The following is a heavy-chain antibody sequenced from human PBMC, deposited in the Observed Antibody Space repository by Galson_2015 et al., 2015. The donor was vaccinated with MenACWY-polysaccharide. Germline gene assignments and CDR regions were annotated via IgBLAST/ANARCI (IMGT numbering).Heavy chain of an antibody. CDR2: LTADGGAT. D-gene: IGHD2-2*01. V-gene: IGHV3-23*01. J-gene: IGHJ6*02. Sequence: SLRLSCAASGFIFRSYSMSWVRQAPGKGLEWVSALTADGGATHYADSVKGRFTISRDNSENTLFLQMNSLTTEDTAVYYCARSYCSRTTCYGMDVWGQGTTVTVSS. CDR1: GFIFRSYS. CDR3: ARSYCSRTTCYGMDV.